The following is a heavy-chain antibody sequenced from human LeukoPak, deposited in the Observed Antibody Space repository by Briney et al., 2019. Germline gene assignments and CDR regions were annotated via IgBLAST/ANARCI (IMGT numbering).Heavy chain of an antibody. CDR2: IYYSGST. Sequence: PSQTLSLTSTVSGGSISSGGYYWSWIRQHSGKGLEWIGYIYYSGSTYYNPSLKSRVTISVDTSKNQFSLKLSSVTAADTAVYYCARGDTSLDAFDIWGQGTMVTVSS. D-gene: IGHD2-21*01. J-gene: IGHJ3*02. CDR3: ARGDTSLDAFDI. CDR1: GGSISSGGYY. V-gene: IGHV4-31*03.